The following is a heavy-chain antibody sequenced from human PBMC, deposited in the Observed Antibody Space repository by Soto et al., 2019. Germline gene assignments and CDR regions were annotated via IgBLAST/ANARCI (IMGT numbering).Heavy chain of an antibody. CDR3: ARDLAAAGTSHYYYGMDV. CDR2: IIPIFGTA. D-gene: IGHD6-13*01. Sequence: PVASVKVSCKASGGTFSSYAISWVRQAPGQGLEWMGGIIPIFGTANYAQKFQGRVTITADESTSTAYMELSSLRSEDTAVYYCARDLAAAGTSHYYYGMDVWGQGTTVTVSS. CDR1: GGTFSSYA. J-gene: IGHJ6*02. V-gene: IGHV1-69*13.